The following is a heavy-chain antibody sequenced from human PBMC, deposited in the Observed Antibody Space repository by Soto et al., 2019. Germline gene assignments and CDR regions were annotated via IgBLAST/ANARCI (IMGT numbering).Heavy chain of an antibody. D-gene: IGHD6-6*01. CDR2: IYYSGNT. Sequence: SETLSLTCTVSGDSISTAEYYWNWIRQPPGKGLEWIGYIYYSGNTYYIPSLKSRVTISVDTSKNQISLKLNSVTAADTAVYYCARGIYSTSSFFDSWGQGTLVTVSS. CDR3: ARGIYSTSSFFDS. CDR1: GDSISTAEYY. J-gene: IGHJ4*02. V-gene: IGHV4-30-4*01.